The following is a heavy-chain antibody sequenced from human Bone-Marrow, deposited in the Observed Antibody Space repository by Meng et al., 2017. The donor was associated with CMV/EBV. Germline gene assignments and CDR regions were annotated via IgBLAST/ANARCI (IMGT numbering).Heavy chain of an antibody. V-gene: IGHV3-11*04. CDR1: GFTFSDYY. CDR2: ISSSGSTI. CDR3: ASIIWPTWEEY. J-gene: IGHJ4*02. Sequence: GGSLRLSCAASGFTFSDYYMSWIRQAPGKGLEWVSYISSSGSTIYYADSVKGRFTISRDNAKNSLYLQMNSLRTDDTALYYCASIIWPTWEEYWGPGTLVTVSS. D-gene: IGHD1-26*01.